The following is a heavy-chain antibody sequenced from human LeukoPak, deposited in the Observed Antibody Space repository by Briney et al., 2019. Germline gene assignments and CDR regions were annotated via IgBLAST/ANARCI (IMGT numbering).Heavy chain of an antibody. D-gene: IGHD4-23*01. V-gene: IGHV1-69*04. J-gene: IGHJ3*02. CDR3: ARDRKEGNPDAFDI. CDR1: GGTFSSYA. CDR2: IIPILGIA. Sequence: GASVKVSCKASGGTFSSYAISWVRQAPGQGLEWMGRIIPILGIANYAQKFQGRVTITTDKSTSTAYMELSSLRSEDTAVYYCARDRKEGNPDAFDIWGQGTMVTVSS.